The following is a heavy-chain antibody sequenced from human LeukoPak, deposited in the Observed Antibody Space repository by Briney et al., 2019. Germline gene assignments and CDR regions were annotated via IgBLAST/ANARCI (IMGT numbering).Heavy chain of an antibody. D-gene: IGHD2-21*01. Sequence: VASVKVSCKASGGTFSSYAISWVRQAPGQGLEWMGGIIPIFGTANYAQKFQGRVTITADESTSTAYMELSSLRSEDTAVYYCARDYSDHAFDIWGQGTMVTVSS. CDR3: ARDYSDHAFDI. J-gene: IGHJ3*02. CDR1: GGTFSSYA. V-gene: IGHV1-69*13. CDR2: IIPIFGTA.